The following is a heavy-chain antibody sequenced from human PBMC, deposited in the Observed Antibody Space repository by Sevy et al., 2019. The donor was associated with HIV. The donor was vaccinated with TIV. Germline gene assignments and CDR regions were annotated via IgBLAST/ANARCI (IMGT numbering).Heavy chain of an antibody. D-gene: IGHD3-22*01. CDR3: AGARYDSSGSFDAFDV. V-gene: IGHV3-23*01. J-gene: IGHJ3*01. CDR1: GFTFSSYA. CDR2: IFRSGDVT. Sequence: GGSLRLSCTASGFTFSSYAMNWVRQAPGKGLEWVSTIFRSGDVTYYADSVKGRFTISRDNSRNTLYLQMNSLIADETAVYYCAGARYDSSGSFDAFDVWGQGTMVTVSS.